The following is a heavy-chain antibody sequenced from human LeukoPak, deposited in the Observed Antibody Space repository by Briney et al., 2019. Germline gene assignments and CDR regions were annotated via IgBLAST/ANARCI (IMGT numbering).Heavy chain of an antibody. CDR2: IWYDGSNK. V-gene: IGHV3-33*01. D-gene: IGHD2-2*01. CDR3: ARDRGYCSSTSCYAGYFDY. CDR1: GFTFSSYG. Sequence: PGGSLRLSCAASGFTFSSYGMHWVRQAPGKGLEWVAVIWYDGSNKYYADSVKGRFTISRDNSKNTLYLQMNSLIAEDTAVYYCARDRGYCSSTSCYAGYFDYWGQGTLVTVSS. J-gene: IGHJ4*02.